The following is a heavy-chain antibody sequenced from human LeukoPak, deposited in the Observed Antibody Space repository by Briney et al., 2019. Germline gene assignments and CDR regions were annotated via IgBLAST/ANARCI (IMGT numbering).Heavy chain of an antibody. Sequence: PGGSLRLSCAASGFTFDDYGMSWVRQAPGKGLEWVSSITSSSSYIYNADSVKGRFTISRDNAKNSLYLQMNSLRAEDTAVYYCAKDQDCSSTSCYNAFDIWGQGTMVTVSS. J-gene: IGHJ3*02. CDR3: AKDQDCSSTSCYNAFDI. V-gene: IGHV3-21*01. CDR1: GFTFDDYG. D-gene: IGHD2-2*02. CDR2: ITSSSSYI.